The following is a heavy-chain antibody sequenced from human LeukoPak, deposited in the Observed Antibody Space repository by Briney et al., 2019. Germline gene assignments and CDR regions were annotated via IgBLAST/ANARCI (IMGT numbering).Heavy chain of an antibody. Sequence: ASVTVSCTASGYTFTGYYMHWARQAPGQGLEWMGWINPNSGGTNYAQKFQGRVTMTRDTSISTAYMELSRLRSDDTAVYYCARGASGYDGNFDYWGQGTLVTVSS. D-gene: IGHD6-25*01. CDR3: ARGASGYDGNFDY. CDR2: INPNSGGT. CDR1: GYTFTGYY. V-gene: IGHV1-2*02. J-gene: IGHJ4*02.